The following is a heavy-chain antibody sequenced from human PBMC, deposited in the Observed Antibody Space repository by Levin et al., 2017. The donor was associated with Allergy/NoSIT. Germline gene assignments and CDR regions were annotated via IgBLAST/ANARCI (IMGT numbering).Heavy chain of an antibody. Sequence: ASVKVSCKVSGNTLTELPMHWVRQAPGKGLEWMGGFDPEDGETIYAQKFQGRVTMTEDTSTDTAYMELSSLRSEDTAVYYCVTRSYSYPRTYYFDSWGQGTLVTVSS. CDR1: GNTLTELP. J-gene: IGHJ4*02. V-gene: IGHV1-24*01. CDR2: FDPEDGET. D-gene: IGHD5-18*01. CDR3: VTRSYSYPRTYYFDS.